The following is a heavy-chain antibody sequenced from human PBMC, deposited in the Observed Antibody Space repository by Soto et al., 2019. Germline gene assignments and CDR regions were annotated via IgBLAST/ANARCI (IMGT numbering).Heavy chain of an antibody. V-gene: IGHV1-69*06. CDR1: GGAFSTYA. D-gene: IGHD3-16*01. CDR2: VIPLFGTS. CDR3: ARELKAGGHFGMDV. Sequence: QVQLVQSGAEVKKPGSSVKVACQASGGAFSTYAISWVRQAPGQGLEWMGGVIPLFGTSNYLPKFQGRVTIAADRSTETVYMELSCLRFDDTAVYFCARELKAGGHFGMDVWGQGTTVTVSS. J-gene: IGHJ6*02.